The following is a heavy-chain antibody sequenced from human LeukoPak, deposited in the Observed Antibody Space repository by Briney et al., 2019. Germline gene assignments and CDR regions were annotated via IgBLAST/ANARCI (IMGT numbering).Heavy chain of an antibody. V-gene: IGHV3-23*01. CDR2: ISGSGGST. CDR1: GFTFSSYA. CDR3: AKGEIWMSVVAATVSP. Sequence: GGSLRLSCAASGFTFSSYAMSWVRQAPGKGREWVSAISGSGGSTYYADSVKGRFTISRDNSKNTLYLQMNSVRAEDTAVYYCAKGEIWMSVVAATVSPWGQGNLVTVSS. D-gene: IGHD2-15*01. J-gene: IGHJ5*02.